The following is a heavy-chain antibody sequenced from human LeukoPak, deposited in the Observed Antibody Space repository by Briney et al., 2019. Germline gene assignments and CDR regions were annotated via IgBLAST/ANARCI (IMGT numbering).Heavy chain of an antibody. V-gene: IGHV3-21*01. Sequence: PGGSLRLSCAASGFTFSSYSMNWVRQAPGKGLEWVSSISSSSSYIYYADSAKGRFTISRDNAKNSLYLQMNSLRAEDTAVYYCARGLPRGYSYGQNWFDPWGQGTLVTVSS. CDR2: ISSSSSYI. D-gene: IGHD5-18*01. J-gene: IGHJ5*02. CDR3: ARGLPRGYSYGQNWFDP. CDR1: GFTFSSYS.